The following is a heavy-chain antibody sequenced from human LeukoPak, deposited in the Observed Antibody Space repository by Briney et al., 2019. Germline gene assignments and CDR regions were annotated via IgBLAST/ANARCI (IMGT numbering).Heavy chain of an antibody. J-gene: IGHJ4*02. CDR3: ARSNGAGRMAPGY. D-gene: IGHD3-10*01. Sequence: PGGSLRLSCAASGFTVSSNYMSWVRQAPGKGLEWVSSISSSSSYIYYADSVKGRFTISRDNAKNSLYLQMNSLRAEDTAVYYCARSNGAGRMAPGYWGQGTLVTVSS. V-gene: IGHV3-21*01. CDR2: ISSSSSYI. CDR1: GFTVSSNY.